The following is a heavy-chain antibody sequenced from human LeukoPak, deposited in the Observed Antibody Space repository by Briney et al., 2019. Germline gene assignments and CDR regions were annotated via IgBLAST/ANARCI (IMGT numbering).Heavy chain of an antibody. Sequence: GGSLRLSCAASGFSFGDFYMTWIRQAPGKGLEWVGRSRNKAKSHTTEYAASVKGRFTISRDNSNNSVWLQMNSLKTEDTAVYYCALWSYYYYGLDVWGQGTTVTVSS. J-gene: IGHJ6*02. CDR1: GFSFGDFY. D-gene: IGHD5-18*01. CDR2: SRNKAKSHTT. V-gene: IGHV3-72*01. CDR3: ALWSYYYYGLDV.